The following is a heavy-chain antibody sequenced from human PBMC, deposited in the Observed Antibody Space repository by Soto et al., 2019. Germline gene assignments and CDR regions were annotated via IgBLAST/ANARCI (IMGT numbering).Heavy chain of an antibody. CDR3: ARDRSGYCDY. CDR2: MNPNSGNT. CDR1: GYAFTIYD. V-gene: IGHV1-8*01. Sequence: ASVKVSCKASGYAFTIYDINWVRQAAGQGLECMGWMNPNSGNTGYAQKFQGRVTMTRNTSISTAYMELSSLRSEDTAVYYCARDRSGYCDYWGQGTLVTVSS. D-gene: IGHD3-3*01. J-gene: IGHJ4*02.